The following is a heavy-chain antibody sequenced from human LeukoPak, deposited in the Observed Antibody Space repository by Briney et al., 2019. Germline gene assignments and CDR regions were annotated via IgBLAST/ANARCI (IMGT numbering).Heavy chain of an antibody. CDR3: ARDSRALNYDFWSGRAYYFDY. CDR2: INSDGSST. Sequence: GGSLRLSCAASGFTFSSYWMHWVRQAPGKGLVWVSRINSDGSSTSYADSVRGRFTISRDNAKNTLYQQMNSLRAEDTAVYYCARDSRALNYDFWSGRAYYFDYWGQGTLVTVSS. D-gene: IGHD3-3*01. V-gene: IGHV3-74*01. CDR1: GFTFSSYW. J-gene: IGHJ4*02.